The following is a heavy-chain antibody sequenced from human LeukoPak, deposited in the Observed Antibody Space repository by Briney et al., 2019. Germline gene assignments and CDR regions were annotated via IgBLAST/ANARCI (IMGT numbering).Heavy chain of an antibody. J-gene: IGHJ4*02. CDR1: GFTFTSSA. CDR3: AATGVWSGDSYFDY. CDR2: IVVGSGNT. V-gene: IGHV1-58*02. D-gene: IGHD3-10*01. Sequence: SVKVSCKASGFTFTSSAMQWVRQARGQRLGWIGGIVVGSGNTNYAQKFQERVTITRDMSTSTAYMELSSLRSEDTAVYYCAATGVWSGDSYFDYWGQGTLVTVSS.